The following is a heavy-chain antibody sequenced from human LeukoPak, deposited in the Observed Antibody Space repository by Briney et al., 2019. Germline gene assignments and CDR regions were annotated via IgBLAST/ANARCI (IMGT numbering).Heavy chain of an antibody. CDR1: GFTFSNYA. D-gene: IGHD4-23*01. Sequence: GGSLRLSCAASGFTFSNYAMSWVRQAPGKGLEWVSGISYSGGSTEYADSVKGRFTISRDNSKKTLYLHINSLRAEDTAVYYCAKGWVVTSYFDYWGQGTLVTVSS. CDR2: ISYSGGST. CDR3: AKGWVVTSYFDY. J-gene: IGHJ4*02. V-gene: IGHV3-23*01.